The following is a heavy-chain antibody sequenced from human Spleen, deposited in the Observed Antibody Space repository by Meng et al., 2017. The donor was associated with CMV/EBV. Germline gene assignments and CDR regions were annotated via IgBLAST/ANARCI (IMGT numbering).Heavy chain of an antibody. Sequence: GGSLRLSCTASGFTFGDYAMSWVRQAPGKGLEWVGFIRSKAYGGTTEYAASVKGRFTISRDDSKSIAYLQMNSLKTEDTAVYYCTRDHLYCSSTSCLPGYGMDVWGQGTTVTVS. CDR1: GFTFGDYA. J-gene: IGHJ6*02. D-gene: IGHD2-2*01. CDR2: IRSKAYGGTT. CDR3: TRDHLYCSSTSCLPGYGMDV. V-gene: IGHV3-49*04.